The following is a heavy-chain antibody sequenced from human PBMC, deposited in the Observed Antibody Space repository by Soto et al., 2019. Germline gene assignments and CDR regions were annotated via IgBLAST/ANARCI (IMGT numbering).Heavy chain of an antibody. CDR1: GFTFSSYA. J-gene: IGHJ5*02. CDR3: AKDRTIFGVVSYNWFDP. CDR2: ISGSGGST. V-gene: IGHV3-23*01. D-gene: IGHD3-3*01. Sequence: GGSLRLSCAASGFTFSSYALSWVRQAPGTGLEWVSAISGSGGSTYYADSVKGRFTISRDNSKNTLYLQMNSLRAEDTAVYYCAKDRTIFGVVSYNWFDPWGQGTLVTVSS.